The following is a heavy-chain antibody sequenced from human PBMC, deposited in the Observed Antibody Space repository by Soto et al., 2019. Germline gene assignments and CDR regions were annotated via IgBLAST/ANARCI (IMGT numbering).Heavy chain of an antibody. V-gene: IGHV6-1*01. D-gene: IGHD6-19*01. CDR2: AYYRSKWYN. CDR3: VRSRVFIAVAGMATYYYYYGMDV. Sequence: SQTLSLTCAISWDSVSSDSAAWNWIRQSPSRGLEWLGRAYYRSKWYNDYAVSVNGRITINPDTSKNHFSLQLNSVTPEDTAVYYCVRSRVFIAVAGMATYYYYYGMDVWGQGTTVTVSS. J-gene: IGHJ6*02. CDR1: WDSVSSDSAA.